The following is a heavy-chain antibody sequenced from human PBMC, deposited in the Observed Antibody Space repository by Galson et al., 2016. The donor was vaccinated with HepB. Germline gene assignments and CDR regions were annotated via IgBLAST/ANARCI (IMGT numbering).Heavy chain of an antibody. CDR1: RFTFTNYG. Sequence: SLRLSCAASRFTFTNYGMHWVRQAPGKGLEWVAVIWFDGTLKYYGDSVRGRFTISRDDSQSTLHLQMNSLRVEDTAVYYCARDSMATITGLDGFDIWGQGTMVTVSS. J-gene: IGHJ3*02. CDR3: ARDSMATITGLDGFDI. V-gene: IGHV3-33*01. CDR2: IWFDGTLK. D-gene: IGHD5-24*01.